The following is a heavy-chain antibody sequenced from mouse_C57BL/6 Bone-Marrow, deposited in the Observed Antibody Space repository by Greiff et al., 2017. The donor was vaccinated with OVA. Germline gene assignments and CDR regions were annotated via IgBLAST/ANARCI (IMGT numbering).Heavy chain of an antibody. CDR1: GFNIKDYY. CDR3: TTHFIYYYGSSYYFDY. Sequence: EVQLQQSGAELVRPGASVKLSCTASGFNIKDYYMHWVKQRPEQGLEWIGRIDPEDGDTEYAPKFQGKATMTADTSSNTAYLQLSSLTSEDTAVYYCTTHFIYYYGSSYYFDYWGQGTTLTVSS. CDR2: IDPEDGDT. J-gene: IGHJ2*01. V-gene: IGHV14-1*01. D-gene: IGHD1-1*01.